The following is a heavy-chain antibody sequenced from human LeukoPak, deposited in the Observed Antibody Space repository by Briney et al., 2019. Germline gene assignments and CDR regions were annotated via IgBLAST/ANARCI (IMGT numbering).Heavy chain of an antibody. CDR1: GYTFTSYG. J-gene: IGHJ4*02. V-gene: IGHV1-18*01. CDR2: ISAYNGNT. CDR3: ARDCSSTSCYMGDY. D-gene: IGHD2-2*02. Sequence: ASVKVSCKASGYTFTSYGISWVRQAPGQGLEWMGWISAYNGNTNYAQKLQGRVTMTRNTSISTAYMELSSLRSEDTAVYYCARDCSSTSCYMGDYWGQGTLVTVSS.